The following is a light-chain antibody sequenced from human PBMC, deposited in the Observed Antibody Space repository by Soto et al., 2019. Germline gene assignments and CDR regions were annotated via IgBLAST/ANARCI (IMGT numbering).Light chain of an antibody. J-gene: IGKJ4*01. CDR1: QGIGVY. CDR3: QKYHSAPLT. Sequence: DIQMTQSPSSLSASLGDRVTITCRSSQGIGVYLAWFQQKPGNAPKLLIYAACTLQSGVPSRFIGSGSGTEFTLNVSILQPEDVATYYCQKYHSAPLTFGGGTRVESK. CDR2: AAC. V-gene: IGKV1-27*01.